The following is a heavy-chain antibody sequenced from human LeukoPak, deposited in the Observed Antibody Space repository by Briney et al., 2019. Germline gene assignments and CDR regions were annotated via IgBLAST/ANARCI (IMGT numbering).Heavy chain of an antibody. CDR1: GGSVSSYY. CDR2: IYYSGST. V-gene: IGHV4-59*02. CDR3: ARDRTIFGVVRKGVDAFDI. J-gene: IGHJ3*02. Sequence: SETLSLTCTVSGGSVSSYYWSWIRQPPGKGLEWIGYIYYSGSTNYNPSLKSRVTISVDTSKNQFSLKLSSVTAADTAVYCCARDRTIFGVVRKGVDAFDIWGQGTMVTVSS. D-gene: IGHD3-3*01.